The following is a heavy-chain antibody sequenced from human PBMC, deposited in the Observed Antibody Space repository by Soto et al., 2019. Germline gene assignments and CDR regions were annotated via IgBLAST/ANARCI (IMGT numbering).Heavy chain of an antibody. Sequence: QMQLVESGGGVVQPGRSLRLSCVASGFPFREFGMHWVRQAPGKGLEWVALISYDGSDYADSVKGRFTISRDDSRDTLFLHMDNLRPDETGVYYCARRWNYCLDLWGQGTLVAVSS. CDR1: GFPFREFG. D-gene: IGHD3-10*01. CDR3: ARRWNYCLDL. CDR2: ISYDGSD. J-gene: IGHJ4*02. V-gene: IGHV3-33*05.